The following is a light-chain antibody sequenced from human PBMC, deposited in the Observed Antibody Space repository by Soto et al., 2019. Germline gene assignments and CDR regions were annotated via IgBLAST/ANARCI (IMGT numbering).Light chain of an antibody. V-gene: IGLV3-21*02. CDR3: QVWDGSSEHVV. CDR2: DDS. CDR1: NIGSKS. J-gene: IGLJ3*02. Sequence: SYELTQTPSVSVAPGQTAMINCAGNNIGSKSVHWYQQKPGQAPVLVVHDDSDRPSGIPERFSGSKSGDMATLTISRVEAGDEADYYCQVWDGSSEHVVFGGGTKLTVL.